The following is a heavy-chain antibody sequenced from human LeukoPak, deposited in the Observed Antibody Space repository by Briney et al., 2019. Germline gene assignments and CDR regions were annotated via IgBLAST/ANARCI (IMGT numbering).Heavy chain of an antibody. V-gene: IGHV4-39*07. Sequence: SSETLSLTCTVSSGSISTSNYYWGWVRQPPGKALEWIGNIFYSGSTYYSPSLKSRVTISLDTSKNQFSLNLRSVTAADTAMYYCARGGPRLYYYYMDVWGKGTTVTISS. D-gene: IGHD3-22*01. J-gene: IGHJ6*03. CDR1: SGSISTSNYY. CDR2: IFYSGST. CDR3: ARGGPRLYYYYMDV.